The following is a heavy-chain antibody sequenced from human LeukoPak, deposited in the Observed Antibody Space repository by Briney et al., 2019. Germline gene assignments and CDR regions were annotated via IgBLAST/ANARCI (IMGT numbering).Heavy chain of an antibody. CDR3: TTFYHEYSPY. Sequence: GGSLRLSCGASGLTFSTYSMNWVRQAPGKGLEWVGRIKSNADGGTPDYAAPARGRFTISRDDSKNTLYLQINSLKTEDTAVYYCTTFYHEYSPYWGRGTLVTVSS. D-gene: IGHD2/OR15-2a*01. CDR2: IKSNADGGTP. CDR1: GLTFSTYS. J-gene: IGHJ4*02. V-gene: IGHV3-15*01.